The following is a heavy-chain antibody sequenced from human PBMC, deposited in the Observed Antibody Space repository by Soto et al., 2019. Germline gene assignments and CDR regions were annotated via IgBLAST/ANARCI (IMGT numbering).Heavy chain of an antibody. Sequence: PSETLSLTGPVSVGSISSYYWSWIRQPPGKGLEWIGYIYYSGSTNYNPSLKSRVTISVDTSKNQFSLKLSSVTAADTAVYYCASSYYYDSSGYFPFDYWGQGTLVTVSS. CDR3: ASSYYYDSSGYFPFDY. V-gene: IGHV4-59*01. CDR1: VGSISSYY. J-gene: IGHJ4*02. CDR2: IYYSGST. D-gene: IGHD3-22*01.